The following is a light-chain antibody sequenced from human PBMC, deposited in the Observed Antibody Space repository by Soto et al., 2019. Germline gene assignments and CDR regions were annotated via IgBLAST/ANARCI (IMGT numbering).Light chain of an antibody. CDR2: DAS. J-gene: IGKJ1*01. CDR3: HQYASSPWT. CDR1: QSVSSSY. Sequence: EIVLTQSPGTLSLSPGERATLSCRASQSVSSSYLAWYQQRPGQAPRLLFYDASIRATGIPDRFSGSGSGTDFSLTISRLEPEDFAVYYCHQYASSPWTFGQGTKVDI. V-gene: IGKV3-20*01.